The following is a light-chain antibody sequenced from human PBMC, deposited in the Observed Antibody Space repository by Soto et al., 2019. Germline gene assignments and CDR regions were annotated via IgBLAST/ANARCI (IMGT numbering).Light chain of an antibody. V-gene: IGLV2-14*01. CDR3: ASYTSSTTQV. CDR1: SSDVGGYHY. J-gene: IGLJ3*02. CDR2: AVS. Sequence: QSALTQPASVSGSPGQSITISCTGSSSDVGGYHYVSWYQHHPGNAPKLVISAVSRRSSGISDRFSGSKSGNTATLTISGLQAEDEADYYCASYTSSTTQVFGGGTKVTVL.